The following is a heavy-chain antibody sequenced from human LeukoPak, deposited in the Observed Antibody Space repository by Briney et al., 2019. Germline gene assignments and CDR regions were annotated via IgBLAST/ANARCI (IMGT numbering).Heavy chain of an antibody. D-gene: IGHD1-26*01. Sequence: SQTLSLTCAISGDSVSSSSVSWNWIRQSPSRGLEWLGRTYHKSKWNNDYAVSVKSRITINADTSKNQFSLQLNSVTPEDTAVYYCARSGIVGSSGFDPWGQGTLVTVSS. CDR1: GDSVSSSSVS. J-gene: IGHJ5*02. CDR2: TYHKSKWNN. V-gene: IGHV6-1*01. CDR3: ARSGIVGSSGFDP.